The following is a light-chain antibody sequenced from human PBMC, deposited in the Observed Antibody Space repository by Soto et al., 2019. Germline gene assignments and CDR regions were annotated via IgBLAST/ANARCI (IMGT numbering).Light chain of an antibody. J-gene: IGLJ3*02. V-gene: IGLV2-11*01. CDR2: DVS. CDR1: STDYGGYKY. CDR3: CSYAGGWV. Sequence: QSALTQPRSVSGSPGQSVSISCAGTSTDYGGYKYVSWYQQHPGKAPKLMIFDVSDRPSGVPDRFSGSKSGSTASLSIAGLQPEDEADYFCCSYAGGWVFGGGTKLTVL.